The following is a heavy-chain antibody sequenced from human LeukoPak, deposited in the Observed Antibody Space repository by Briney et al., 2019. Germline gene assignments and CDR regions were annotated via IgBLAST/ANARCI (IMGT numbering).Heavy chain of an antibody. D-gene: IGHD6-6*01. J-gene: IGHJ6*03. V-gene: IGHV4-59*01. CDR3: ARVTTSSSSALYYYYYMDV. CDR2: IYYSGST. Sequence: PSETLSLTCTVSGGSISSYYWSWIRQPPGKGLEWIGYIYYSGSTNYNPSLKSRVTISVDTSKNQFSLKLSSVTAADTAVYYCARVTTSSSSALYYYYYMDVWGKGTTVTVSS. CDR1: GGSISSYY.